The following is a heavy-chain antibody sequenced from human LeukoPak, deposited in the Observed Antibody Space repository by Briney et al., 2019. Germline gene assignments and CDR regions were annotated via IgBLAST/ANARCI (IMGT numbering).Heavy chain of an antibody. CDR1: GFTFSSYG. D-gene: IGHD2-15*01. J-gene: IGHJ4*02. CDR2: IWYDGSNK. V-gene: IGHV3-33*01. CDR3: AREEGVGDFDY. Sequence: GGSLRLSCAASGFTFSSYGMHWVRQAPGKGLEWVAVIWYDGSNKYYADSAKGRFTISRDNSKNTLYLQMNSLRAEDTAVYYCAREEGVGDFDYWGQGTLVTVSS.